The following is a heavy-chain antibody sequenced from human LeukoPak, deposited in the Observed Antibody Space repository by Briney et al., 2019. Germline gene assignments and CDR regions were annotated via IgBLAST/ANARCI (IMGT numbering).Heavy chain of an antibody. J-gene: IGHJ3*02. CDR3: ASQFYYGSGSYYRDAFDI. D-gene: IGHD3-10*01. Sequence: GESLKISCKGSGYTFTTYWIGWVRQMPGKGLEWMGIIYPGDSDARYSPSFQGQVTMSADKSISTAYLQWSSLKASDTAMYYCASQFYYGSGSYYRDAFDIWGQGTMVTVSS. CDR2: IYPGDSDA. CDR1: GYTFTTYW. V-gene: IGHV5-51*01.